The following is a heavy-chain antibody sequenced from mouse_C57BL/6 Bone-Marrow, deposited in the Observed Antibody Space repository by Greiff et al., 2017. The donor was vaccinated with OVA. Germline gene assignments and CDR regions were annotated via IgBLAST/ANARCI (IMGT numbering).Heavy chain of an antibody. CDR1: GYAFSSSW. Sequence: QVQLKQSGPELVKPGASVKISCKASGYAFSSSWMNWVKQRPGKGLEWIGRIYPGDGDTNYNGKFKGKATLTADKSSSTAYMQLSSLTSEDSAVYFCARQERPFAYWGQGTLVTVSA. CDR3: ARQERPFAY. J-gene: IGHJ3*01. CDR2: IYPGDGDT. V-gene: IGHV1-82*01.